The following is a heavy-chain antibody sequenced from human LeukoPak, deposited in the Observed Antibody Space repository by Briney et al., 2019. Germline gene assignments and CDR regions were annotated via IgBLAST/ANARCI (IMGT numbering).Heavy chain of an antibody. D-gene: IGHD3-22*01. CDR3: ARDQPRASDSSGYYGDY. CDR1: GYTFTSYY. J-gene: IGHJ4*02. CDR2: INPSGGST. Sequence: ASVKVSCKASGYTFTSYYMHWVRQAPGQGLEWMGIINPSGGSTSYAQTFQGRVTMTRDTSTSTVYMELSSLRSEDTAVYYCARDQPRASDSSGYYGDYWDQGTLVTVSS. V-gene: IGHV1-46*01.